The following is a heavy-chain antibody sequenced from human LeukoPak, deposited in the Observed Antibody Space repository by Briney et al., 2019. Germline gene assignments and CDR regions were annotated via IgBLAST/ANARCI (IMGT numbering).Heavy chain of an antibody. CDR2: ISSSSSYI. D-gene: IGHD2-2*02. J-gene: IGHJ4*02. CDR3: AKESSVTSGYTD. CDR1: GFTFSSYS. V-gene: IGHV3-21*01. Sequence: GGSLRLSCAASGFTFSSYSMNWVRQAPGKGLEWVSSISSSSSYIYYADSVKGRFTISRDNAKNSLYLQMNSLRAEDTAVYYCAKESSVTSGYTDWGQGTLVTVSS.